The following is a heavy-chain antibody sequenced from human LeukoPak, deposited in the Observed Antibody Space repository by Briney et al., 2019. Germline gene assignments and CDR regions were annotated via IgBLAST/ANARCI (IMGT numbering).Heavy chain of an antibody. Sequence: SQTLSLTCTVSGGSISSGSYYWSWIRQPAGKGLEWIGRIYTSGSTNYNPSLKSRVTMSVDTSKNQFSLKLSSVTAADTAVYYCARDQVGATRDYFDYWGQGTLVTVSS. D-gene: IGHD1-26*01. CDR2: IYTSGST. CDR3: ARDQVGATRDYFDY. J-gene: IGHJ4*02. CDR1: GGSISSGSYY. V-gene: IGHV4-61*02.